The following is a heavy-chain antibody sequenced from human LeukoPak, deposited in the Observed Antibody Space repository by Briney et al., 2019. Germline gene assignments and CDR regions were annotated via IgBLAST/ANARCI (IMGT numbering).Heavy chain of an antibody. CDR1: GFTFSDYW. D-gene: IGHD5-18*01. V-gene: IGHV3-7*05. Sequence: PGGSLRLSCAATGFTFSDYWMSWVRQAPGKGLEWVANIKQDGSEKYYVDSVKGRFTISRDNAKNSLYPQMNSLRAEDTAVYYCAREPRGYSYAWGYWGQGTLVTVSS. J-gene: IGHJ4*02. CDR3: AREPRGYSYAWGY. CDR2: IKQDGSEK.